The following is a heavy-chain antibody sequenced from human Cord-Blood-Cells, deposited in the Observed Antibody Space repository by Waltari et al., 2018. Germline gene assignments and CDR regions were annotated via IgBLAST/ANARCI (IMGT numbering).Heavy chain of an antibody. CDR3: ASGYCSSTSCPMKDY. J-gene: IGHJ4*02. V-gene: IGHV3-9*01. CDR1: GCTFDDYA. CDR2: ISWNSGSI. D-gene: IGHD2-2*01. Sequence: EVQLVESGGGLVQPGRSLRLSCAASGCTFDDYAMHWVRQAPGKGLEWGSGISWNSGSIGYADSVKGRFTIARDNANNSLYLQMNSLRAEDTALYYCASGYCSSTSCPMKDYWGQGTLVTVSS.